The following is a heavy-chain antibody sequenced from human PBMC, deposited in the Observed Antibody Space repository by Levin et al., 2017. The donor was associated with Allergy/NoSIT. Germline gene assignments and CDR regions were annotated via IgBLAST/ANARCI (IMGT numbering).Heavy chain of an antibody. CDR2: IYYSGST. CDR3: ARLRSGWRPYWYFDL. Sequence: SETLSLTCTVSGGSISSYYWSWIRQPPGKGLEWIGYIYYSGSTNYNPSLKSRVTISVDTSKNQFSLKLSSVTAADTAVYYCARLRSGWRPYWYFDLWGRGTLVTVSS. V-gene: IGHV4-59*08. J-gene: IGHJ2*01. CDR1: GGSISSYY. D-gene: IGHD6-19*01.